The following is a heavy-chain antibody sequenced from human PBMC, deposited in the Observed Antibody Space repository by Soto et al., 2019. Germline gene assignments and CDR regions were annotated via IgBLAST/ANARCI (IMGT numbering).Heavy chain of an antibody. V-gene: IGHV1-18*01. D-gene: IGHD5-18*01. CDR1: GYTFTSYG. J-gene: IGHJ4*02. CDR2: ISAYNGNT. Sequence: ASVKVSCKASGYTFTSYGISWVRQAPGQGLEWMGWISAYNGNTNYAQELQGRVTMTTDTSTSTAYMELRSLRSDDTAVYYCAREDYRGQYSYGPDYWGQGTLVTVSS. CDR3: AREDYRGQYSYGPDY.